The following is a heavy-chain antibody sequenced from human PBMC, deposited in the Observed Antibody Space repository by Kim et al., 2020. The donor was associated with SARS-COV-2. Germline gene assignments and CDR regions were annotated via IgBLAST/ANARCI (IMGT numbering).Heavy chain of an antibody. CDR1: GYSFSNYW. CDR3: ARFRTAADTRYGMDV. Sequence: GESLKISCKGSGYSFSNYWIGWVRQMPGKGLEWMGIIYPGDSDTRYSPSFQGQVTISADKSISTAYLQWSSLKASDTAMYYCARFRTAADTRYGMDVWGQGTTVSASS. CDR2: IYPGDSDT. J-gene: IGHJ6*02. V-gene: IGHV5-51*01. D-gene: IGHD6-13*01.